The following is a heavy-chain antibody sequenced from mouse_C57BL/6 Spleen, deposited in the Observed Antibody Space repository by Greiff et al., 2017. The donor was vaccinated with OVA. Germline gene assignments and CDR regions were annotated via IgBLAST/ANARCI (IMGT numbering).Heavy chain of an antibody. CDR2: IDPSDSYT. V-gene: IGHV1-69*01. CDR3: ARRLRRREYYAMDY. D-gene: IGHD2-4*01. Sequence: LQQPGAELVMPGASVKLSCKASGYTFTSYWMHWVKQRPGQGLEWIGEIDPSDSYTNYNQKFKGKSTLTVDKSSSTAYMQLSSLTSEDSAVYYCARRLRRREYYAMDYWGQGTSVTVSS. J-gene: IGHJ4*01. CDR1: GYTFTSYW.